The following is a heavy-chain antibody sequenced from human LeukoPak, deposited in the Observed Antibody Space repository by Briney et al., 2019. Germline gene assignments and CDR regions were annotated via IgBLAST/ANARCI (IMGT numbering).Heavy chain of an antibody. Sequence: GSLRLSCAASGFPFTNYAMTWVRQAPGKGLEWVSGISEGVGNTYYADSVKGRFTISRDHSKNTLYLQMNSLRAEDTALYYCAKREKGTTGRFFDYWGQGTLVTVSS. CDR1: GFPFTNYA. V-gene: IGHV3-23*01. D-gene: IGHD4-17*01. CDR3: AKREKGTTGRFFDY. J-gene: IGHJ4*02. CDR2: ISEGVGNT.